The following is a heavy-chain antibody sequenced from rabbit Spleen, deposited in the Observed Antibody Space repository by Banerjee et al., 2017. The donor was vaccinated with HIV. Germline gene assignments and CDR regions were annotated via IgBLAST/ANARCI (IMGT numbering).Heavy chain of an antibody. CDR3: ARDLVSVIGWNFDL. CDR2: INIVSGKS. V-gene: IGHV1S45*01. Sequence: EQLEESGGGLVKPEGSLTLTCKASGFSLNDKDVMCWVRQAPGRGLEWIACINIVSGKSFYANWEGGLFIMSRNSSTTVTLQMTSLTAADTATYFCARDLVSVIGWNFDLWGQGTLVTVS. D-gene: IGHD5-1*01. J-gene: IGHJ3*01. CDR1: GFSLNDKDV.